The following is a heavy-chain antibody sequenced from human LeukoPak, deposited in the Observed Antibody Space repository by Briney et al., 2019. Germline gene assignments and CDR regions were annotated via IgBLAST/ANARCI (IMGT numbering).Heavy chain of an antibody. CDR3: AREQNWFDP. V-gene: IGHV3-66*01. CDR1: GFTVSSNY. CDR2: MYSGGST. J-gene: IGHJ5*02. Sequence: GGSLSLSCAVSGFTVSSNYMSWVRQAPGKGLEWVSVMYSGGSTYYDASLKGRFTISRDNSKNQLYLQMNSLRAADTAVYYCAREQNWFDPWGQGTLVTVCS.